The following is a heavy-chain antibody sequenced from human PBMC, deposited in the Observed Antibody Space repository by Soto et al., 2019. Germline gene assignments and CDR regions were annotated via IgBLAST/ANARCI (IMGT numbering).Heavy chain of an antibody. V-gene: IGHV3-23*01. D-gene: IGHD3-22*01. CDR3: AKGGDSSNWRQGDF. CDR1: GFTFSSYW. Sequence: PGGFLRLSCAASGFTFSSYWMHWVRQAPGKGLVWVSSLSGSGDHTSYIDSVKGRFTISRDNSKNTVYLQMNSLRAEDTAVYWCAKGGDSSNWRQGDFWGQGTLVTVSS. CDR2: LSGSGDHT. J-gene: IGHJ4*02.